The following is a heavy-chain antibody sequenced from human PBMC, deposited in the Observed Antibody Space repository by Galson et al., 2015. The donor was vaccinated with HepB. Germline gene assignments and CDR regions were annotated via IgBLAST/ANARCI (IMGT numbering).Heavy chain of an antibody. CDR1: GYTFSSYD. Sequence: SLRLSCTASGYTFSSYDMRWVRQAPGQGLEWVSAISGSGGSTYYADAVKGRFTISRDSSKNTLYLQMNSLRAEYTAVYYCANVEYQLLSYEYFDYWGQGTLVTVSS. J-gene: IGHJ4*02. CDR2: ISGSGGST. D-gene: IGHD2-2*01. V-gene: IGHV3-23*01. CDR3: ANVEYQLLSYEYFDY.